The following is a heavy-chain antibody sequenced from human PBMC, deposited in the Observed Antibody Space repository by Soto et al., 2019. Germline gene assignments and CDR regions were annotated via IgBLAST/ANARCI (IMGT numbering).Heavy chain of an antibody. J-gene: IGHJ5*02. CDR2: IYYSGST. CDR1: GGSISSYY. CDR3: ARLGAYNWNDLNWFDP. Sequence: QVQLQESGPGLVKPSETLSLTCTVSGGSISSYYWSWIRQPPGKGLEWIGYIYYSGSTNYNPSLKSRVTIAVDTSKNQFSLKLSSVTAADPAVYYCARLGAYNWNDLNWFDPWGQGTLVTVSS. D-gene: IGHD1-1*01. V-gene: IGHV4-59*08.